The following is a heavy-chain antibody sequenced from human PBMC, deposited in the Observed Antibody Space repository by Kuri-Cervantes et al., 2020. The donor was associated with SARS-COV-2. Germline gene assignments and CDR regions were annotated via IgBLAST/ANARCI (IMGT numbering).Heavy chain of an antibody. CDR2: ISSXSSYI. D-gene: IGHD6-6*01. V-gene: IGHV3-21*01. J-gene: IGHJ4*02. CDR3: XXVRMVGSSSXXYYFDY. CDR1: XFXFSSYS. Sequence: GSLRLSXAASXFXFSSYSMNWVRQAPGKGLEWVSSISSXSSYIYYADSVKGRFAISRDNAKNXLYLQMNSLRAEDTAVYYCXXVRMVGSSSXXYYFDYWGQGTLVTVSS.